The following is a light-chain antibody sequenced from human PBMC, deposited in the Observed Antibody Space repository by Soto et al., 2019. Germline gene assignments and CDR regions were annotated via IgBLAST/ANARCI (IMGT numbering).Light chain of an antibody. CDR3: SSYTSSSTLYV. Sequence: QSALTQPASVSGSPGQSITISCTGTSSDIGGYNYVSWYQHHPGKAPKVVSYEVTNRPSGVSNRFSGSKSGATASLTISGLHDEDEADYYCSSYTSSSTLYVFGTGTKLTVL. CDR1: SSDIGGYNY. J-gene: IGLJ1*01. CDR2: EVT. V-gene: IGLV2-14*01.